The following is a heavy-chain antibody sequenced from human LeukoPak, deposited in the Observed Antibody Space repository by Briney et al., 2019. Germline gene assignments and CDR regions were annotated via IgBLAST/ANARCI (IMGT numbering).Heavy chain of an antibody. CDR2: MNPNSGNT. J-gene: IGHJ4*02. V-gene: IGHV1-8*01. CDR3: ARGGIAAAAGLFDY. CDR1: GYTFTSYD. D-gene: IGHD6-13*01. Sequence: ASVKVSCKASGYTFTSYDINWVRQATGQGLEWMGWMNPNSGNTGYEQKFQGRVTMTRNTSISTAYMELSSLRSEDTAVYYCARGGIAAAAGLFDYWGQGTLVTVSS.